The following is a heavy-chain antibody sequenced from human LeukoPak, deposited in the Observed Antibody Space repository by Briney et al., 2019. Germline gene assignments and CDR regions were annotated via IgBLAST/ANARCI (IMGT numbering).Heavy chain of an antibody. Sequence: GASVKVSCKASGYTFTSYYMHWVRQAPGQGLEWMGIINPSGGTTSYARKFQGRVTMTRDTSTSTVYMELSSLRSEDTAVYYCARDLTTEDDFDYWGQGTLVTVSS. CDR1: GYTFTSYY. V-gene: IGHV1-46*01. CDR3: ARDLTTEDDFDY. D-gene: IGHD3-22*01. CDR2: INPSGGTT. J-gene: IGHJ4*02.